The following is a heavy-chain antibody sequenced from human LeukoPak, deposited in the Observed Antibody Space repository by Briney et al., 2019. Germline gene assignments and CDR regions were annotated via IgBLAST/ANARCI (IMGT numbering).Heavy chain of an antibody. V-gene: IGHV3-48*02. CDR1: GFTFSNYI. CDR3: ARVNWNDVGSFDY. D-gene: IGHD1-20*01. J-gene: IGHJ4*02. CDR2: ISSSSSPI. Sequence: GGSLRLSCAACGFTFSNYIMNWVRQAPGKGLEWLSYISSSSSPIYYADSVKGRFTISRDNAKNSLYLQMNSLRDEDTGVYYCARVNWNDVGSFDYWGQGTLVTVSS.